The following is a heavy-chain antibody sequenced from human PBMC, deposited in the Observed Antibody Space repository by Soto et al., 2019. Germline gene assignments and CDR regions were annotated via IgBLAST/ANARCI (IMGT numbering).Heavy chain of an antibody. CDR1: GFTFSSYA. CDR2: ISYDGSNK. CDR3: AREGCSGGSCYLNYYFDY. Sequence: SLRLSCAASGFTFSSYAMHWVRQAPGKGLEWVAVISYDGSNKCYADSVKGRFTISRDNSKNTLYLQMNSLRAEDTAVYYCAREGCSGGSCYLNYYFDYWGQGTLLTVSS. J-gene: IGHJ4*02. D-gene: IGHD2-15*01. V-gene: IGHV3-30-3*01.